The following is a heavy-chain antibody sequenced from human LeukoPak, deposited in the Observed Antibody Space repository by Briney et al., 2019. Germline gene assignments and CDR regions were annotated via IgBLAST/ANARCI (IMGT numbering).Heavy chain of an antibody. D-gene: IGHD5-18*01. V-gene: IGHV1-46*01. CDR1: GYTFTSYY. CDR2: INPSGGRT. J-gene: IGHJ4*02. CDR3: ARGEYSYGTPFDY. Sequence: GASVKVSCMASGYTFTSYYMHWVRQAPGQGLEWMGIINPSGGRTSYAQKFQGRVTTTRDTSTSTVYMELSSLKSEDTAVYYCARGEYSYGTPFDYWGQGTLVTVSS.